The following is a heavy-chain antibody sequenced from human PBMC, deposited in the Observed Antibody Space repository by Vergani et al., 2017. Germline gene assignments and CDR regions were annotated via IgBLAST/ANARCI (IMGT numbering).Heavy chain of an antibody. CDR3: ARERNAYYDFWSGYYTQYYFDY. CDR1: GFTFNIYA. CDR2: ITYNGGRT. V-gene: IGHV3-23*01. Sequence: EVRLLESGGGLVQPGGSLRLSCAASGFTFNIYAMSWVRQAPGKGLEWVSTITYNGGRTYYADSVTGRFTISRDNAKNSLYLQMNSLRAEDTALYYCARERNAYYDFWSGYYTQYYFDYWGQGTLVTVSS. D-gene: IGHD3-3*01. J-gene: IGHJ4*02.